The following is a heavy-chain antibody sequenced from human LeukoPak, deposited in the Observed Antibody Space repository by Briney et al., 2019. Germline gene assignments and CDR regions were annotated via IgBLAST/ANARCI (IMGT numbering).Heavy chain of an antibody. CDR3: AKYRVFSGCHGDY. D-gene: IGHD5-12*01. CDR1: GFIFSSYA. Sequence: GGSLRLSCAASGFIFSSYAMSWCRQAPGGGLEWVSTISGDTASTYYADSVQGRFTISRDNSKNTLYLQMNSLTAEDTAIYYCAKYRVFSGCHGDYWGQGTLVTVSS. J-gene: IGHJ4*02. V-gene: IGHV3-23*01. CDR2: ISGDTAST.